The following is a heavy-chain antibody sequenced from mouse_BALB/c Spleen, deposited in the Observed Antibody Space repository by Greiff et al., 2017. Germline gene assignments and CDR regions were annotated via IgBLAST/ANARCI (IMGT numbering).Heavy chain of an antibody. D-gene: IGHD3-2*02. J-gene: IGHJ4*01. CDR2: IDPANGNT. CDR1: GFNIKDTY. Sequence: EVKLQESGAELVKPGASVKLSCTASGFNIKDTYMHWVKQRPEQGLEWIGRIDPANGNTKYDPKFQGKATITADTSSNTAYLQLSSLTSEDTAVYYCARSEAKAMDYWGQGTSVTVSS. V-gene: IGHV14-3*02. CDR3: ARSEAKAMDY.